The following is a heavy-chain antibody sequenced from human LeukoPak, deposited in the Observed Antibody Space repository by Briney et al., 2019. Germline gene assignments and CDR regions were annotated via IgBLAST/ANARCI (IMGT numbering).Heavy chain of an antibody. CDR2: IWYDGSNK. Sequence: TGRSLRLSCAASGFTFSSYGMHWVRQAPGKGLEWVAVIWYDGSNKYYADSVKGRFTISRDNPKNTLYLQMNSLRAEDTAVYYCARDTQAGGAFDIWGQGTMVTVSS. D-gene: IGHD3-16*01. J-gene: IGHJ3*02. CDR1: GFTFSSYG. V-gene: IGHV3-33*01. CDR3: ARDTQAGGAFDI.